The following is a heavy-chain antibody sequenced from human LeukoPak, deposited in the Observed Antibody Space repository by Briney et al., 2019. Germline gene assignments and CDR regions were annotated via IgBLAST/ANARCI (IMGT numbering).Heavy chain of an antibody. D-gene: IGHD3-9*01. Sequence: PGGYLRLSCVGSGFTFSSYAMSWVRQAPGKGLEWVSGISDRGGSTYYADSVKGRFTISRDNSKNTLYLQMNSLRAEDTAVYYCAREWRYFDWLFDYWGQGTLVTVSS. CDR1: GFTFSSYA. CDR3: AREWRYFDWLFDY. CDR2: ISDRGGST. V-gene: IGHV3-23*01. J-gene: IGHJ4*02.